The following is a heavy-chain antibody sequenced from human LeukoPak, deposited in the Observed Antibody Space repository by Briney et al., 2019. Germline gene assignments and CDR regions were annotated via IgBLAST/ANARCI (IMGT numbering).Heavy chain of an antibody. J-gene: IGHJ3*02. D-gene: IGHD6-13*01. V-gene: IGHV6-1*01. CDR3: ASGGMAAANHQKHAFDI. CDR1: GDSVSINSAA. CDR2: TDYRSKWYN. Sequence: SQTLSLTCAISGDSVSINSAAWNWIRQSPSRGLEWLGRTDYRSKWYNDYAVSVKSRITINPDTSKNQFSLQLNSVTPEDTAVYYCASGGMAAANHQKHAFDIWGQGTMVTVSS.